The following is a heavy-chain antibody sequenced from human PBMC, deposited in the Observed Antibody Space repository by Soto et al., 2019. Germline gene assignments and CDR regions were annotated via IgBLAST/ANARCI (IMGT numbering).Heavy chain of an antibody. CDR1: GGSFSCYY. Sequence: SETLSLTCAVYGGSFSCYYWSWIRQPPGKGLEWIGEINHSGSTNYNPSLKSRVTISVDTSKNQFSLKLSSVTAADTAVYYCARSIAARLDFDYWGQGTLVTVSS. V-gene: IGHV4-34*01. CDR3: ARSIAARLDFDY. CDR2: INHSGST. J-gene: IGHJ4*02. D-gene: IGHD6-6*01.